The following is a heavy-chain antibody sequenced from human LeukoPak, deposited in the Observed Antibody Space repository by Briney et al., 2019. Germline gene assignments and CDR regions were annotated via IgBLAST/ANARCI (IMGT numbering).Heavy chain of an antibody. CDR1: GYTFTSYG. CDR3: ARDRYSSSWVWFDP. J-gene: IGHJ5*02. CDR2: ISAYNGNT. V-gene: IGHV1-18*01. D-gene: IGHD6-13*01. Sequence: GASVKVSCKASGYTFTSYGISWVRQAPGQGLEWMGGISAYNGNTNYAQKLQGRVTMTTDTSTSTTYLELRRLRSNDQDVYYCARDRYSSSWVWFDPWGQGTLVTVSS.